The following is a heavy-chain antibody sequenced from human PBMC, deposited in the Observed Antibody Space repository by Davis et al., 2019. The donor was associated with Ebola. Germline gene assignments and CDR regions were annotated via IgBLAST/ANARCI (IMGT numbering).Heavy chain of an antibody. CDR1: GGSFSGYY. CDR2: INHSGST. V-gene: IGHV4-34*01. D-gene: IGHD6-19*01. Sequence: MPSETLSLTCAVYGGSFSGYYWSWIRQPPGKGLEWTGEINHSGSTNYNPSLKSRVTISVDTSKNQFSLKLSSVTAADTAVYYCARGAVAGPFDYWGQGTLVTVSS. J-gene: IGHJ4*02. CDR3: ARGAVAGPFDY.